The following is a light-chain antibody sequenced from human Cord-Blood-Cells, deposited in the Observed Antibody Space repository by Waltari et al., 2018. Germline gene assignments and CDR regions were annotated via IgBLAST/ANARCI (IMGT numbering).Light chain of an antibody. J-gene: IGKJ3*01. CDR1: KSVLYNSNNKNY. CDR2: WAS. V-gene: IGKV4-1*01. Sequence: DIVMPQSPGSLAVPLAARTTITRQYRKSVLYNSNNKNYLAWYQQKPGQPPKLLIYWASTRESGVPDRFSGSGSGTDFTLTISSLQAEDVAVYYCQQYYSTPFTFGPGTKVDIK. CDR3: QQYYSTPFT.